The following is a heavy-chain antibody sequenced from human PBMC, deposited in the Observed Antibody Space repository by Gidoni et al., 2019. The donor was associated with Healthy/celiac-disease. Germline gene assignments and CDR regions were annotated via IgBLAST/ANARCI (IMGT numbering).Heavy chain of an antibody. J-gene: IGHJ5*02. D-gene: IGHD2-15*01. Sequence: EVQLVESGGGLVQPGGSLRLSCSASGFTFSSDSMNLVRQAPGKGLEWVSYISSSSSTIYYADSVKGRFTISRDNAKNSLYLQMNSLRDEDTAVYYCARDRDCSGGSCYSNWFDPWGQGTLVTVSS. V-gene: IGHV3-48*02. CDR2: ISSSSSTI. CDR1: GFTFSSDS. CDR3: ARDRDCSGGSCYSNWFDP.